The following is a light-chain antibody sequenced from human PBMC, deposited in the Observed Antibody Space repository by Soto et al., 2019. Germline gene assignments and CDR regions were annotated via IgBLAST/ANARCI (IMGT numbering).Light chain of an antibody. Sequence: QSVLTQPASVSGSPGQSITFSCTGTSSDVGGYNYVSWYQHHPGKAPKLIIYDVTNRPSGVSNRFSGSKSGDTASLTISGLQAEDEADYYCSSYTTNSTPFVFGTGTKVTVL. J-gene: IGLJ1*01. V-gene: IGLV2-14*03. CDR3: SSYTTNSTPFV. CDR1: SSDVGGYNY. CDR2: DVT.